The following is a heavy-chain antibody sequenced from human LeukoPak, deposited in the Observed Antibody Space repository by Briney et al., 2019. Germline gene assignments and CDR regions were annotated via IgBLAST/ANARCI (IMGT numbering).Heavy chain of an antibody. V-gene: IGHV4-59*01. CDR3: ARDTHYDILTGYYYDAFDI. CDR2: IYYSGST. CDR1: GGSISSYY. J-gene: IGHJ3*02. D-gene: IGHD3-9*01. Sequence: SETLSLTCTVSGGSISSYYWSWIRQPPGKGLEWIGYIYYSGSTNYNPSLKSRVTISVDTSKNQFPLQLSSVTAADTAVYYCARDTHYDILTGYYYDAFDIWGQGTMVTVSS.